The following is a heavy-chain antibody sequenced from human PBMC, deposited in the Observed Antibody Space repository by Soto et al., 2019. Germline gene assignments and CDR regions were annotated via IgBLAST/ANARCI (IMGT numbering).Heavy chain of an antibody. V-gene: IGHV3-23*01. D-gene: IGHD3-22*01. CDR1: GCPFSNCA. CDR3: AKASGYYYYFDY. CDR2: ISSSVTAT. Sequence: GGXLRLSCAASGCPFSNCAMTWVRQSPGKGLEWVSAISSSVTATYYADSVKGRFTISRDNSKNTLYLQMNSLRAEDTAVYFCAKASGYYYYFDYCAQGTLVTVSS. J-gene: IGHJ4*02.